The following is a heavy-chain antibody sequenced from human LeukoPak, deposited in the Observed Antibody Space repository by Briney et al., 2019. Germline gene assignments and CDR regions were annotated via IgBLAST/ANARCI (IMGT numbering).Heavy chain of an antibody. J-gene: IGHJ6*03. CDR2: IIPILGIA. D-gene: IGHD4-17*01. V-gene: IGHV1-69*04. CDR3: ARDGEYGDPYYYYYYYMDV. CDR1: GGTFSSYA. Sequence: SVKVSCKASGGTFSSYAISWVRQAPGQGLEWMGRIIPILGIANYAQKFQGRVTITADESTSTAYMELSSLRSEDTAVYYCARDGEYGDPYYYYYYYMDVWGKGTTVTVSS.